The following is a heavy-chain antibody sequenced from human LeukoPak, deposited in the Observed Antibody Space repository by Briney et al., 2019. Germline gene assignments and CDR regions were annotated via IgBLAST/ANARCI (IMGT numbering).Heavy chain of an antibody. V-gene: IGHV4-59*01. CDR2: IYYSGST. CDR1: GGSMSGYF. CDR3: ARSITSSWYGDFQH. J-gene: IGHJ1*01. D-gene: IGHD6-13*01. Sequence: SETLSLTCTVTGGSMSGYFWSWIRHPPGKGLEWIAYIYYSGSTNYNPSLKSRVTISVDTSKNQFSLKLSSVTAADTAVYYCARSITSSWYGDFQHWGQGTLVTVSS.